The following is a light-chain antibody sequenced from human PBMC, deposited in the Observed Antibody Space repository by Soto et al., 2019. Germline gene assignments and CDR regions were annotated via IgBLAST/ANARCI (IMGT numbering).Light chain of an antibody. CDR3: QQTYSTPYT. V-gene: IGKV1-39*01. Sequence: IHMTQSPSSLSASVGDRVTISCRASQRITTYLNWYQQKPGEAPKLLISTSCTLQRGVPSRFSGSGSGTDFTLTITSLQRADFATYFCQQTYSTPYTFGQGTQLEIK. J-gene: IGKJ2*01. CDR1: QRITTY. CDR2: TSC.